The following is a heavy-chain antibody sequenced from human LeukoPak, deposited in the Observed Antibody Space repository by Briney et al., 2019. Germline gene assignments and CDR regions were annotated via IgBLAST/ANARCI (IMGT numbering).Heavy chain of an antibody. CDR3: ARASAWNYYFDY. J-gene: IGHJ4*02. Sequence: SETLSLTCTVSGGSISSSSYYWGWIRQPPGKGLEWIGSIYYSGSTYYNPSLKSRVTISVDTSKYQFSLKLSSETAADTAVYYCARASAWNYYFDYWGQGTLVTVSS. CDR1: GGSISSSSYY. D-gene: IGHD1-7*01. V-gene: IGHV4-39*07. CDR2: IYYSGST.